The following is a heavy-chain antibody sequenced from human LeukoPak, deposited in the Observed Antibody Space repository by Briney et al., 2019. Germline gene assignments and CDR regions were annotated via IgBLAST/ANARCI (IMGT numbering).Heavy chain of an antibody. CDR3: ARSEGSSSWYYYYGMDV. CDR1: GFTFSSYW. V-gene: IGHV3-7*01. J-gene: IGHJ6*02. D-gene: IGHD6-13*01. Sequence: GGSLRLSCAASGFTFSSYWMSWVRQAPGKGLEWVANIKQDGSEKYYVDSVKGRFTISRDNAKNSLYLQMNSLRAEDTAVYYCARSEGSSSWYYYYGMDVWGQGTTVTVSS. CDR2: IKQDGSEK.